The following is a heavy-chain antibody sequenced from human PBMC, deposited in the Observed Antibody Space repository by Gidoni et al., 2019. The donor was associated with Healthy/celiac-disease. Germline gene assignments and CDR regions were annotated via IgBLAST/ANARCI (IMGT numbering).Heavy chain of an antibody. Sequence: QVQLLQWGAGLLKPSETLSLTCAVPGGSFSGPYWSWTRLPPGKGLEWIGEINHSGSTNYNPSLKSRVTISVDTSKNQFSLKLSSVTAADTAVYYCAKGYYDILTGYYIRYFDYWGQGTVVTVSS. CDR3: AKGYYDILTGYYIRYFDY. V-gene: IGHV4-34*01. J-gene: IGHJ4*02. CDR1: GGSFSGPY. D-gene: IGHD3-9*01. CDR2: INHSGST.